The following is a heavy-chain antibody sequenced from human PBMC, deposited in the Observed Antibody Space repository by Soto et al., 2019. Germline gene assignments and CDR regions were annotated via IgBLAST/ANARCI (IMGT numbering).Heavy chain of an antibody. CDR1: GGTFSSYA. J-gene: IGHJ6*02. CDR3: ARPRWFGQLYLNPVFGYYDGMDV. D-gene: IGHD3-10*01. CDR2: IIPIFGTA. Sequence: SVKVSCKASGGTFSSYAISWVRQAPGQGLEWMGGIIPIFGTANYAQKFQGRVTITADESTSTAYMELSSLRSEDTAVYYCARPRWFGQLYLNPVFGYYDGMDVWGQGTTGTVS. V-gene: IGHV1-69*13.